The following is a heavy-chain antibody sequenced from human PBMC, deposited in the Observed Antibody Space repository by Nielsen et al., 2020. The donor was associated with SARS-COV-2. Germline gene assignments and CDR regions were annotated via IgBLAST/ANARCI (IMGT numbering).Heavy chain of an antibody. CDR2: INPSRGSA. D-gene: IGHD7-27*01. CDR3: ATGEATDDAFDI. Sequence: ASVTVSCTASVYTFTTYYFHWVRQAPGQGLEWMGIINPSRGSASYVQKFQGRVTMTRDTSTSTVYMELSRLRSDDTAVYYCATGEATDDAFDIWGQGTMVTVSS. V-gene: IGHV1-46*01. J-gene: IGHJ3*02. CDR1: VYTFTTYY.